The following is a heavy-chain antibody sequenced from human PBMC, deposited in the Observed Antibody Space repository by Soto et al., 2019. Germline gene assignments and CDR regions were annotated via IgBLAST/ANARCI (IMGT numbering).Heavy chain of an antibody. Sequence: QVQLQESGPGLVKPSQTLSLTCTVSGGSISSGGYYWSWIRQHPEKGLEWIGYIYYSGITYYNPSLKSGVTILVDSSKNQFSLNLSSVPAADTAVYYCARGWEVVVGWFDPWGQGTPVPVSS. CDR2: IYYSGIT. CDR3: ARGWEVVVGWFDP. CDR1: GGSISSGGYY. V-gene: IGHV4-31*03. J-gene: IGHJ5*02. D-gene: IGHD2-2*01.